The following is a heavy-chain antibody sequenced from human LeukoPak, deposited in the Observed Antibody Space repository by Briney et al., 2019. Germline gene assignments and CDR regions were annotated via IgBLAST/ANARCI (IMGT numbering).Heavy chain of an antibody. J-gene: IGHJ4*02. V-gene: IGHV4-30-2*02. D-gene: IGHD3-16*01. CDR2: IYHSGST. CDR3: ARGTNDPETVDY. Sequence: PSQTLSLTCAVSGGSISSGGYSWSWIRQPPGKGLEWIGYIYHSGSTYYNPSLKSRVTISVDTSKNQFSLKLSSVTAADTAVYYCARGTNDPETVDYWGQGTLVTVSS. CDR1: GGSISSGGYS.